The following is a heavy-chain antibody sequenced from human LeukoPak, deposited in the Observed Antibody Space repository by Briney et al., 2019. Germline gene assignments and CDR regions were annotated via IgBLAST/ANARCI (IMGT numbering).Heavy chain of an antibody. J-gene: IGHJ4*02. CDR2: ISYDGSNK. Sequence: GRSLRLSCAAAGFTFSSYAMHWVRQAPGKGLEWVAVISYDGSNKYYADSVKGRFTISRDNSKNTLYLQMNSLRAEDTAVYYCARGMSGSGSYYLDWGQGTLVTVSS. CDR3: ARGMSGSGSYYLD. CDR1: GFTFSSYA. D-gene: IGHD1-26*01. V-gene: IGHV3-30-3*01.